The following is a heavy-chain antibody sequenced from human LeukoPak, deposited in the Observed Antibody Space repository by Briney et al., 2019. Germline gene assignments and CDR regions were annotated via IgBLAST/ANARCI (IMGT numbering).Heavy chain of an antibody. J-gene: IGHJ6*03. V-gene: IGHV3-23*01. D-gene: IGHD2/OR15-2a*01. CDR1: RFTFSSYA. CDR3: ARDQVTYFQGPYYYYYMDV. CDR2: ISGSGGST. Sequence: QPGGSLRLSCAASRFTFSSYAMSWVRQAPGKGLEWVSAISGSGGSTYYADSVKGRFSISRDNSKNTLYLQMNSLRAEDTAVYYCARDQVTYFQGPYYYYYMDVWGKGTTVTISS.